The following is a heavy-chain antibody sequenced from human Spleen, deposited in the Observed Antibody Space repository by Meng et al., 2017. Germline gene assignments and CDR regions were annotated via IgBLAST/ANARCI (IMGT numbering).Heavy chain of an antibody. J-gene: IGHJ6*02. CDR2: IYWDDDK. CDR1: GLSLSTSGVG. Sequence: SGPTLVKPTQTLTLTCTFSGLSLSTSGVGVGWIRQPPGKALEWLALIYWDDDKRYSPSLKSRLTITKDTSKNQVFLTMTNMDPVDTATYYCAHALYYDIFTGYSASYYYYYGMDVWGQGTTVTVSS. CDR3: AHALYYDIFTGYSASYYYYYGMDV. D-gene: IGHD3-9*01. V-gene: IGHV2-5*02.